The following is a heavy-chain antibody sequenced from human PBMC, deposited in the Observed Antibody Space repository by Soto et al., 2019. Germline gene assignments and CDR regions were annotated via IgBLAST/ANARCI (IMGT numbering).Heavy chain of an antibody. D-gene: IGHD3-3*01. CDR3: TVYYDFWSGYRT. CDR2: ISWNSGSI. Sequence: EVQLVESGGGLVQPGRSLRLSCAASGFTFDDYAMHWVRQAPGKGLEWVSGISWNSGSIGYADSVKGRFTISRDNAKNSLYLQMNSLRAEDTALYYCTVYYDFWSGYRTWGQGTLVTVSS. CDR1: GFTFDDYA. J-gene: IGHJ5*02. V-gene: IGHV3-9*01.